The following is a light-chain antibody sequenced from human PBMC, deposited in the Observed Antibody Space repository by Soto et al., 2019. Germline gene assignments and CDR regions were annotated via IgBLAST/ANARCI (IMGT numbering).Light chain of an antibody. CDR3: QSYDSSLSGPYVV. J-gene: IGLJ2*01. V-gene: IGLV1-40*01. CDR2: GNS. CDR1: SSNIGAGYD. Sequence: QSVLTQPPSVSGAPGQRVTISCTGSSSNIGAGYDVHWYQQLPGTAPKLLIYGNSNRPSGVPYRFSGSKSGTSASLAITGLKAEDEADYYGQSYDSSLSGPYVVFGGGTKLTVL.